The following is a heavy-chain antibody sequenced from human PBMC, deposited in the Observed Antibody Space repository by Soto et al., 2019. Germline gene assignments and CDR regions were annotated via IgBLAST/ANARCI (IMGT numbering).Heavy chain of an antibody. J-gene: IGHJ6*02. CDR2: IGANGGTT. Sequence: PGGPLSLSCTSSIFTFNSYAMSWVRQAPGKGLEWVSAIGANGGTTYYAVSVRGRFTISRDNPKNTLYLQMNSLRAEDTAVYYCAKEGAPAVYYGMDVWGQGTTVTVSS. V-gene: IGHV3-23*01. D-gene: IGHD2-2*01. CDR1: IFTFNSYA. CDR3: AKEGAPAVYYGMDV.